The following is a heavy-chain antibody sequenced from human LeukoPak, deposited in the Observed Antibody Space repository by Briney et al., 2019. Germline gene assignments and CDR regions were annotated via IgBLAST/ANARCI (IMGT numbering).Heavy chain of an antibody. Sequence: GGSLRLSCAASGFTFSSYSMNWVRQGPGKGLEWVSSISSSSSYIYYADSVKGRFTISRDNAKNSLYLQMNSLRAEDTAVYYCARLYGDYHFDYWGQGTLVTVPS. CDR2: ISSSSSYI. J-gene: IGHJ4*02. D-gene: IGHD4-17*01. CDR1: GFTFSSYS. V-gene: IGHV3-21*01. CDR3: ARLYGDYHFDY.